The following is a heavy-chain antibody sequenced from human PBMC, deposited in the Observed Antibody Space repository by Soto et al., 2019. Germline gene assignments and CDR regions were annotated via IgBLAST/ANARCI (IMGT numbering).Heavy chain of an antibody. CDR3: ARLRHQPDGANRPLLFVLEV. J-gene: IGHJ6*02. D-gene: IGHD3-10*02. CDR1: GDTFAGHS. CDR2: ITPILGRT. Sequence: QVQLVQSGAEVNKPGSSVRVSCKASGDTFAGHSINCVRQAPAQRLEWLGAITPILGRTDYAPKFQGRLTITADGPATTAFFDLASLQSDDTAVYYCARLRHQPDGANRPLLFVLEVWGQGTTVSVSS. V-gene: IGHV1-69*01.